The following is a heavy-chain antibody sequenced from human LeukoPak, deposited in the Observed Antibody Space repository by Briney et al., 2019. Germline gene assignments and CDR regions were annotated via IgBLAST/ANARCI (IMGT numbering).Heavy chain of an antibody. CDR2: IYYSGST. J-gene: IGHJ4*02. D-gene: IGHD3-22*01. CDR3: ARLEYYYDSSDHETTFDY. V-gene: IGHV4-39*07. CDR1: GFIFSSHGM. Sequence: GTLRLSCAASGFIFSSHGMNWVRQAPGKGLEWIRSIYYSGSTYYNPSLKSRVTISVDTSKNQFSLKLSSVTAADTAVYYCARLEYYYDSSDHETTFDYWGQGTLVTVSS.